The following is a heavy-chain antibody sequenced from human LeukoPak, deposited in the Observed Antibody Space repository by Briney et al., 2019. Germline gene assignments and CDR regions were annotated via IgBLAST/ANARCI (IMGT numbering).Heavy chain of an antibody. CDR3: ASFTMVREVTSSRPHYGMDV. CDR1: GGTFSSYA. Sequence: SVKVSCKASGGTFSSYAISWVRQAPGQGLEWMGGIIPIFAIANYAQKFQGRVTITADKSTSTAYMELSSLRSEDTAVYYCASFTMVREVTSSRPHYGMDVWGQGTTVTVSS. D-gene: IGHD3-10*01. CDR2: IIPIFAIA. V-gene: IGHV1-69*10. J-gene: IGHJ6*02.